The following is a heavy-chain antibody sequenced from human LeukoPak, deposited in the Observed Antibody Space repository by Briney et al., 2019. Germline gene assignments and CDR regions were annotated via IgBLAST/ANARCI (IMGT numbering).Heavy chain of an antibody. D-gene: IGHD6-6*01. J-gene: IGHJ6*03. CDR3: AKCESGSRQAYYYYYMDV. Sequence: GGSLRLSCAASGFTFSSYAMSWVRQAPGKGLEWVSAISGSGGSTYYADSVKGRFTISRDNSKNTLYLQMNSLRAEDTAVYYCAKCESGSRQAYYYYYMDVWGKGTTVTVSS. V-gene: IGHV3-23*01. CDR1: GFTFSSYA. CDR2: ISGSGGST.